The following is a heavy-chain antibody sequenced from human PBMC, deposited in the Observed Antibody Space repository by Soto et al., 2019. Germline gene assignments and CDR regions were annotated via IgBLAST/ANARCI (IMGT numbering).Heavy chain of an antibody. J-gene: IGHJ6*02. CDR3: VRGGGYSHGYYYYGLDV. Sequence: EVQVVESGGGLAQPGGSLRLSCAASGFTFSSYSMNWVRQAPGKGLEWVSYISSGSSVIYYADSVKGRFTISRDNAKNSLYLQMNSLRDEDTAVYYCVRGGGYSHGYYYYGLDVWGQGTTVSVSS. CDR2: ISSGSSVI. V-gene: IGHV3-48*02. D-gene: IGHD5-18*01. CDR1: GFTFSSYS.